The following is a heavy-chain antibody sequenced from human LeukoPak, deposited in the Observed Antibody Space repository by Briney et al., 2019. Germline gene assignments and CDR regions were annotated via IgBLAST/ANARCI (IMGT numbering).Heavy chain of an antibody. J-gene: IGHJ3*01. CDR2: ISRSGRLI. D-gene: IGHD3-16*01. CDR1: GFTFSSYE. CDR3: ARDFLHLGG. V-gene: IGHV3-48*03. Sequence: PGGSLRLSCAASGFTFSSYEMNWVRQAPGRGLEWVSHISRSGRLIYYADSVKGRFTISRDNAKNTLYLQMSSLRAEDTAVYYCARDFLHLGGWGQGTMVTVSS.